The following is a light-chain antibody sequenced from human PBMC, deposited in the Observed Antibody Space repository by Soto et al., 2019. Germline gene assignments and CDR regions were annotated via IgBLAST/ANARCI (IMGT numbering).Light chain of an antibody. CDR1: QPISSS. J-gene: IGKJ1*01. CDR3: QQYSTYPWT. CDR2: DAS. V-gene: IGKV1-5*01. Sequence: DIQMTQSPASLSASVGDRVAITCRASQPISSSLNWYQQKPGKAPKVLIFDASSLESGVPSRFSGSGSATEFTLTISSLQPDDFATYYCQQYSTYPWTFGQGTKVDIK.